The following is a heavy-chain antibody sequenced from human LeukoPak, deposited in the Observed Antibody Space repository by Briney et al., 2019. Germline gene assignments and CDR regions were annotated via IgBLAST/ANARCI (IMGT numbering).Heavy chain of an antibody. V-gene: IGHV5-51*01. CDR2: IHPGDSDT. Sequence: GESLKISCKGSGYSFTNFWIGWVRQMPGKGLEWMGIIHPGDSDTRYSPSFQGQVTISADKSIGTAYLQWNSLKASDTAMYYCARRSGSYFDYWGQGTLVTVSS. CDR3: ARRSGSYFDY. D-gene: IGHD1-26*01. J-gene: IGHJ4*02. CDR1: GYSFTNFW.